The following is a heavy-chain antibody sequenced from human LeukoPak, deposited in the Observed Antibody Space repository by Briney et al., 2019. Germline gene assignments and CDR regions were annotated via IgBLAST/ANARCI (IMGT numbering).Heavy chain of an antibody. CDR2: ISSGGSTT. CDR3: AREIAADRGFDS. V-gene: IGHV3-11*01. Sequence: PGGSLRLSCAASGFTFSDHYMSWIRQAPGKGLECVSYISSGGSTTYYTDSVKGRFTISRDNGKNALYLQMNSLRAEDTAVYYCAREIAADRGFDSWGQGTLVSVSS. CDR1: GFTFSDHY. J-gene: IGHJ4*02. D-gene: IGHD6-6*01.